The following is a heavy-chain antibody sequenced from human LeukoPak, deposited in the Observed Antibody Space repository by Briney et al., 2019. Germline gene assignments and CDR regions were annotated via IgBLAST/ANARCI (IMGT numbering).Heavy chain of an antibody. CDR3: AAQAVAGPYY. CDR2: IKNEHYGGTA. D-gene: IGHD6-19*01. V-gene: IGHV3-15*07. Sequence: GGSLRLSCVGSGFSFISVWLNWVRQTPGKGLEWVGRIKNEHYGGTADYNEAIKGRFTISRDDSKNTLYLQMNSLRTEDTAVYYCAAQAVAGPYYWGQGTLVTVSS. CDR1: GFSFISVW. J-gene: IGHJ4*02.